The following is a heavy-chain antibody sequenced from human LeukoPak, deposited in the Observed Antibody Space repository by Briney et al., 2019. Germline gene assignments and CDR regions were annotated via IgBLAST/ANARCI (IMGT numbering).Heavy chain of an antibody. CDR2: IIPILGIA. CDR1: AGTFSSYA. V-gene: IGHV1-69*04. Sequence: GASVKVSCKASAGTFSSYAISWVRQAPGQGLEWMGRIIPILGIANYAQKFQGRVTITADKSTSTAYMELSSLRSEDTAVYYCARDSGNAIVVAPGAFDIWGQGTMVTVSS. J-gene: IGHJ3*02. D-gene: IGHD2-2*01. CDR3: ARDSGNAIVVAPGAFDI.